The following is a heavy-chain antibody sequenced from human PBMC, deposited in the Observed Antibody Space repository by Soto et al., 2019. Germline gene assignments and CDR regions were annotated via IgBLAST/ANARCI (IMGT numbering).Heavy chain of an antibody. V-gene: IGHV4-59*08. J-gene: IGHJ6*02. D-gene: IGHD3-10*01. CDR2: INYDGYS. CDR1: GGSITNYY. CDR3: ARPGFGPLHGLVDV. Sequence: QVQLQESGPGLVKPSETLSLTCTVSGGSITNYYCSWFRQPPGKGLEWIGYINYDGYSAYNLSLKRRVTLSMGASKTQFSLMLESVTATDTAVYYCARPGFGPLHGLVDVWGPGTTVIVSS.